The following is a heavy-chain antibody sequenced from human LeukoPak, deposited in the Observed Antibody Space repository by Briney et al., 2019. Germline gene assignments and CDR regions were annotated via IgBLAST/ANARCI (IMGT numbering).Heavy chain of an antibody. CDR1: GFTFSSYE. CDR2: ISSSGSTI. Sequence: GGSLRLSCAASGFTFSSYEMNWVRQAPGKGLEWVSYISSSGSTIYYADSVKGRFTISRDNAKNSLYLQMNSLRAEDTAVYYCARGTYYYYDMDVWGQGTTVTVSS. J-gene: IGHJ6*02. CDR3: ARGTYYYYDMDV. V-gene: IGHV3-48*03.